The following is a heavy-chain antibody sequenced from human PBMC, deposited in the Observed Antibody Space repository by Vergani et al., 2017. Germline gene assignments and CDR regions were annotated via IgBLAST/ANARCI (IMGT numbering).Heavy chain of an antibody. CDR3: AGRGRYCSGGSCQYYFDY. CDR2: IYYSGST. V-gene: IGHV4-59*01. CDR1: GGSISSYY. J-gene: IGHJ4*02. D-gene: IGHD2-15*01. Sequence: QVQLQESGPGLVKPSETLSLTCTVSGGSISSYYWSWIRQPPGKGLEWIGYIYYSGSTNYNPSLKSRVTISVDTSKNQFSLKLSSVTAADTAVYYCAGRGRYCSGGSCQYYFDYWGQGTLVTVSS.